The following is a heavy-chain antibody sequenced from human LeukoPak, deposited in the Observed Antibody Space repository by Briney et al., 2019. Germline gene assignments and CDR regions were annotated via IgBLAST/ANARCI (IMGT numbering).Heavy chain of an antibody. Sequence: SETLSLTCTVSGGSISSYYWSWIRQPAGKGLEWIGRIYTSGSINYNPSLKSRVTMSVDTSKNQFSLKLSSVTAADTAVYYCARDHADYGDHPPLDYYYGMDVWGQGTTVTVSS. V-gene: IGHV4-4*07. CDR1: GGSISSYY. CDR2: IYTSGSI. D-gene: IGHD4-17*01. CDR3: ARDHADYGDHPPLDYYYGMDV. J-gene: IGHJ6*02.